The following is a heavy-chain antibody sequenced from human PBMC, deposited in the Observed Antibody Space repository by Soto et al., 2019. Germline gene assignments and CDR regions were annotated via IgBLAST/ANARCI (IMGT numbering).Heavy chain of an antibody. V-gene: IGHV1-18*01. D-gene: IGHD3-10*01. CDR1: VYTFTSYG. Sequence: GASVKVSCKDSVYTFTSYGISWVRQAPGQGLEWMGWISAYNGNTNYAQKLQGRVTMTTDTSTSTAYMELRSLRSDDTAVYYCARVPTRHGSGSYYNGYYYYGMDVWGQGTTVTVSS. J-gene: IGHJ6*02. CDR2: ISAYNGNT. CDR3: ARVPTRHGSGSYYNGYYYYGMDV.